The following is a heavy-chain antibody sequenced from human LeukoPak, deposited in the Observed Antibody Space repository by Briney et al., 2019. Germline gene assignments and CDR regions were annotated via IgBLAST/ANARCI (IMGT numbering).Heavy chain of an antibody. D-gene: IGHD2/OR15-2a*01. Sequence: SETLSLTCTVSGGSITSYYWTWIRQPPGKGLEWIGYIYHIGTTNYNPSLKTRVTISVDTSKNQFSRKLSSVTAADTAVYYCAQKAPFSPGYSQHWGQGTLVTVSS. V-gene: IGHV4-59*01. CDR2: IYHIGTT. CDR1: GGSITSYY. CDR3: AQKAPFSPGYSQH. J-gene: IGHJ1*01.